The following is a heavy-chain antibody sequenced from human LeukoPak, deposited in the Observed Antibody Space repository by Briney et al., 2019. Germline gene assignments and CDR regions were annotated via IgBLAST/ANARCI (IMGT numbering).Heavy chain of an antibody. D-gene: IGHD6-6*01. CDR3: ARVTYSSLSFDP. Sequence: PSETLSLTCTVSGGSISSSSYYWGWIRQPPGKGLEWIGSIYYSGSTYYNPSLKSRVTISVDTSKNQFSLKLSSVTAADTAVYYCARVTYSSLSFDPWGQGTLVTVSS. CDR1: GGSISSSSYY. V-gene: IGHV4-39*07. CDR2: IYYSGST. J-gene: IGHJ5*02.